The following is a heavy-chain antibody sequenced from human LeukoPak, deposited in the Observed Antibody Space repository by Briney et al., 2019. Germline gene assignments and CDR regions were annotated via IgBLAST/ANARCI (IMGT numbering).Heavy chain of an antibody. Sequence: SQTLSLTCTVSGGSISSGDYYWSWIRQPPGKGLEWIGYIYYSGTTYYNPSLKSRVTISVDTSKNQFSLKLSSVTAADTAVYYCARTHSGYNSRFDYWGQGTQVTVSS. V-gene: IGHV4-30-4*08. D-gene: IGHD5-12*01. J-gene: IGHJ4*02. CDR1: GGSISSGDYY. CDR2: IYYSGTT. CDR3: ARTHSGYNSRFDY.